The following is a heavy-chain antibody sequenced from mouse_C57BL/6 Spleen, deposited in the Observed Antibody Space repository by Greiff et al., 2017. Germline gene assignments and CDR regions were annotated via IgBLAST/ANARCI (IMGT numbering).Heavy chain of an antibody. J-gene: IGHJ3*01. Sequence: EVQLQQSGPELVKPGASEKISCKASGYSFTGYYMNWVKQSPEKSLEWIGEINPSTGGTTYNQKFKAKATLTVDKSSSTAYMQLKSLTSEDSAVYYCARSGYGNYEAYWGQGTLVTVSA. CDR3: ARSGYGNYEAY. CDR1: GYSFTGYY. CDR2: INPSTGGT. V-gene: IGHV1-42*01. D-gene: IGHD2-1*01.